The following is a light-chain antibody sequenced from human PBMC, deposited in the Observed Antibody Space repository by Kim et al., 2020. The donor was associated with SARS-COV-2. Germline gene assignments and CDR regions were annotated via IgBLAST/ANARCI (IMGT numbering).Light chain of an antibody. CDR3: QAWDSSTVV. CDR1: KLGDKY. V-gene: IGLV3-1*01. J-gene: IGLJ2*01. CDR2: KDS. Sequence: SVAPRQTASITFSGDKLGDKYACWYQQQPGQSPVLVIYKDSKRPSGIPERFAGSNSRNTATLTIGGTQAMDEADYYCQAWDSSTVVFGGGTQLTV.